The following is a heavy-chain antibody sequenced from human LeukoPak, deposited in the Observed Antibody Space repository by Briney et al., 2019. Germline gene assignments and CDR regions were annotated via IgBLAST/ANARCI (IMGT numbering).Heavy chain of an antibody. D-gene: IGHD2-2*01. J-gene: IGHJ4*02. CDR1: GYTFTSYG. Sequence: ASVKVPCKASGYTFTSYGISWVRQAPGQGLEWMGWISAYNGNTNYAQKLQGRVTMTTDTSTSTAYMELRSLRAEDTALYYCAKDSRGSVVPAAMDYWGQGTLVTVSS. CDR3: AKDSRGSVVPAAMDY. V-gene: IGHV1-18*01. CDR2: ISAYNGNT.